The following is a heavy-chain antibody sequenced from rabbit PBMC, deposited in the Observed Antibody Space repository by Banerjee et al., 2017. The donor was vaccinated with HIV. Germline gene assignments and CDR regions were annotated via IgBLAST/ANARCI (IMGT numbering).Heavy chain of an antibody. V-gene: IGHV1S40*01. Sequence: GLVKPGGTLPLPCTASGFSFNSNYYMCWVRQAPGKGLEWIACIYAGSSGSTYYPSWAKGRFTISKTSSTTVTLQMTSLTAADTATYFCARYGYDGYDDYGYFSSWGPGTLVTVS. CDR3: ARYGYDGYDDYGYFSS. J-gene: IGHJ4*01. CDR1: GFSFNSNYY. D-gene: IGHD2-1*01. CDR2: IYAGSSGST.